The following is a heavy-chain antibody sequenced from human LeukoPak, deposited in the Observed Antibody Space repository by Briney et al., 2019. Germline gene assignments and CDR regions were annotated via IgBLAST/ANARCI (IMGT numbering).Heavy chain of an antibody. V-gene: IGHV3-9*01. Sequence: PGGSLRLSCAASGFTFDDYAMHWVRQAPGKGLEWVSGISWNSGSIGYADSVKGRFTISRDNAKNSLYLQMNSLRAEDTALYYCAKEAHNAMGFGEFPLGYWGQGTLVTVSS. CDR1: GFTFDDYA. CDR3: AKEAHNAMGFGEFPLGY. CDR2: ISWNSGSI. J-gene: IGHJ4*02. D-gene: IGHD3-10*01.